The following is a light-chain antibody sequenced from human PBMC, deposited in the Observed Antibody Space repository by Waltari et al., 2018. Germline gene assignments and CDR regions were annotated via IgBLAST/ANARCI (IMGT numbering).Light chain of an antibody. V-gene: IGKV3-15*01. J-gene: IGKJ2*01. CDR3: QQYNNWPFT. CDR1: QRISSN. CDR2: GAS. Sequence: SCRASQRISSNLVWYQQKPGQAPRLLIYGASTRAPNIPFRFSGSGSGTEFTLTISSLQSEDFAIYYCQQYNNWPFTFGQGTKLEFK.